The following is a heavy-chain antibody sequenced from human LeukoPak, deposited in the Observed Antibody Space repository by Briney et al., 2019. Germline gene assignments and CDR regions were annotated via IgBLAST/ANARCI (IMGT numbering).Heavy chain of an antibody. V-gene: IGHV4-34*01. J-gene: IGHJ6*02. CDR1: GGSFSGYY. CDR2: INHSGST. D-gene: IGHD2-15*01. Sequence: SETLSLTCAVYGGSFSGYYWSWIRQPPGKGLEWIGEINHSGSTNYNPSLKSRVTISVDTSKDQFSLKLSSVTAADTAVYYCARGSCSGGSCYPAYYYYGMDVWGQGTTVTVSS. CDR3: ARGSCSGGSCYPAYYYYGMDV.